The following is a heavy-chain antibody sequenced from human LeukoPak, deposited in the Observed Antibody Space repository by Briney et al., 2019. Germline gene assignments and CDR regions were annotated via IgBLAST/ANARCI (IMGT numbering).Heavy chain of an antibody. J-gene: IGHJ5*02. V-gene: IGHV4-59*01. CDR3: ARSLPFYTSGLYRFPNWFPP. D-gene: IGHD6-19*01. Sequence: SETLSLTCTVSGDSISSYYWSWIRQPPGKGLEWIGYISYTGSTNYNPSLKSRVTISLDTSKNQFSLKLSSVTAADSAVYYCARSLPFYTSGLYRFPNWFPPWGQGTLVTVSS. CDR2: ISYTGST. CDR1: GDSISSYY.